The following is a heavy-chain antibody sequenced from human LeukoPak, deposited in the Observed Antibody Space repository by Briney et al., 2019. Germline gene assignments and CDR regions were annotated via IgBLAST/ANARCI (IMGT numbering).Heavy chain of an antibody. J-gene: IGHJ4*02. CDR2: IYSSGGT. Sequence: SEILSLTCTVSGGSISSYYWSWIRQPPGKGLEWIGYIYSSGGTDYNPSLKSRVTISVDTSKSQFSLKLSSVTAADTAIYYCARDPSTFYFDYWGQGALVTVSS. V-gene: IGHV4-59*01. CDR3: ARDPSTFYFDY. D-gene: IGHD3-16*01. CDR1: GGSISSYY.